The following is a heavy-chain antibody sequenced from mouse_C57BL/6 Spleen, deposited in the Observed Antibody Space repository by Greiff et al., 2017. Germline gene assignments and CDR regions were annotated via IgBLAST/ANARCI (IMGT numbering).Heavy chain of an antibody. D-gene: IGHD2-3*01. J-gene: IGHJ2*01. CDR3: ASEGDGYYYFDY. CDR1: GYTFTDYN. Sequence: VQLKESGPELVKPGASVKIPCKASGYTFTDYNMDWVKQSHGKSLEWIGDINPNNGGTIYNQKFKGKATLTVDKSSSTAYMELRSLTSEDTAVYYCASEGDGYYYFDYWGQGTTLTVSS. V-gene: IGHV1-18*01. CDR2: INPNNGGT.